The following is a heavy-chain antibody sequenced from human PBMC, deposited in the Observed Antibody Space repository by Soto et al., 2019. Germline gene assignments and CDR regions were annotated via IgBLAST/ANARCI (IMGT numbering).Heavy chain of an antibody. CDR1: RFSFSYYY. J-gene: IGHJ4*02. CDR2: ISSSGTTI. CDR3: ASQDVVGATSRY. Sequence: GGSLRLSCAASRFSFSYYYMTWIRQAPGKGLESVSYISSSGTTIFYADSVKGRFTISRDNAKKSLYLQMNSLRAEDTAVYYCASQDVVGATSRYWGQGTLVTVSS. D-gene: IGHD1-26*01. V-gene: IGHV3-11*01.